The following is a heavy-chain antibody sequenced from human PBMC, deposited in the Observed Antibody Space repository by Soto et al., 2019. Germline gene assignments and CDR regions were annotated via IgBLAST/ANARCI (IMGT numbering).Heavy chain of an antibody. Sequence: PSETLSLTCTVSGGSISSYYWSWVRQPPGKGLEWIGYIYYSGSTNYNPSLKSRVTISVDTSKNQSSLKLSSVTAADTAVYYCARSSVRGVLLSYWGQGNLVTVSS. D-gene: IGHD3-10*02. CDR3: ARSSVRGVLLSY. CDR2: IYYSGST. J-gene: IGHJ4*02. V-gene: IGHV4-59*08. CDR1: GGSISSYY.